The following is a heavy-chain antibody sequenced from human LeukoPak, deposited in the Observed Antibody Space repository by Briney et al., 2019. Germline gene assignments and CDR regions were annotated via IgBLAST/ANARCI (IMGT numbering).Heavy chain of an antibody. CDR2: IYSGGTT. D-gene: IGHD5-24*01. CDR1: GFTVSTTY. J-gene: IGHJ6*02. Sequence: QPGGSLRLSCVASGFTVSTTYMGWVRQAPGKGLEWVSVIYSGGTTYYADSVKGRFTFSRDNSKNTLYLQMNSLRAEDTAVYYCAKEGRDVKNARYGMDVWGQGTTVTVSS. V-gene: IGHV3-53*01. CDR3: AKEGRDVKNARYGMDV.